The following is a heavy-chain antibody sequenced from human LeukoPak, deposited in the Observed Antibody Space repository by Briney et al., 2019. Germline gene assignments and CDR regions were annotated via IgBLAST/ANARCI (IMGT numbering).Heavy chain of an antibody. CDR3: ARGVRGATFYWYFDL. Sequence: PSETLSLTCAVSGYSISSGYYWSWIRQPPGKGLEWIGYIYYSGTTNYNPSLKSRVTISVDTSKSQFSLKLSSVTAADTAVYYCARGVRGATFYWYFDLWARGTQVTVSS. CDR2: IYYSGTT. J-gene: IGHJ2*01. D-gene: IGHD1-26*01. V-gene: IGHV4-61*01. CDR1: GYSISSGYY.